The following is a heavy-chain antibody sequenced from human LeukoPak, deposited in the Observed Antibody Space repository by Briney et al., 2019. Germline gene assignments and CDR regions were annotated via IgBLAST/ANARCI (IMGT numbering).Heavy chain of an antibody. V-gene: IGHV1-8*02. Sequence: GASVKVSCKASGGTFSSYAISWVRQAPGQGLEWMGWMNPNSGNTGYAQKFQGRVTMTRNTSISTAYMELSSLRSEDTAVYYCAKRATILGDAFDIWGQGTMVTVSS. J-gene: IGHJ3*02. CDR2: MNPNSGNT. CDR3: AKRATILGDAFDI. CDR1: GGTFSSYA. D-gene: IGHD5-24*01.